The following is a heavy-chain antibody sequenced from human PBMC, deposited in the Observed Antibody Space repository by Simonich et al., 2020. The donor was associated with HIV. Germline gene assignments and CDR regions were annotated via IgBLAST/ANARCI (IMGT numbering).Heavy chain of an antibody. V-gene: IGHV4-38-2*01. CDR3: ARGLAARLSHFDY. J-gene: IGHJ4*02. Sequence: QVQLQESGPGLVKPSETLSLTCAVSGYSISSGYKWDWIRQTPGKGLEWFGTIYHSGITCDNPSLKSRVTISVDTAKNQFSLKLSSVTAADTAVYYCARGLAARLSHFDYWGQGTLVTVSS. CDR1: GYSISSGYK. D-gene: IGHD6-6*01. CDR2: IYHSGIT.